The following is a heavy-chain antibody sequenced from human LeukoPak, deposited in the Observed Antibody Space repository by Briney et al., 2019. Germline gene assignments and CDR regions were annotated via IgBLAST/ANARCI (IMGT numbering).Heavy chain of an antibody. CDR1: GYTFTSYY. J-gene: IGHJ4*02. CDR3: ARGNFYDNKGYSPELRY. Sequence: ASVKVSCKASGYTFTSYYIHWLRQAPGQRFEWMGWSDPKSGATKYEHFQGRVTMTRDTSISTAYMELSRLTSDDTAVYYCARGNFYDNKGYSPELRYWGQGTLVTVSS. D-gene: IGHD3-10*01. V-gene: IGHV1-2*02. CDR2: SDPKSGAT.